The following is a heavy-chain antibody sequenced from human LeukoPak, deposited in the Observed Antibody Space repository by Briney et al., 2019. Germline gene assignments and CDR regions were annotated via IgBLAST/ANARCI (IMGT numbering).Heavy chain of an antibody. CDR3: AGGPLAAAGPFAY. V-gene: IGHV4-38-2*02. D-gene: IGHD6-13*01. Sequence: PSETLSLTCIVSGYSISNGYYWGWIRQPPGKGLEWIGSMYHSGSTYHNPSLESRVTISIDTSKNQLSLKLSSVTAADTAVYHCAGGPLAAAGPFAYWGQGTLVTVSS. CDR1: GYSISNGYY. J-gene: IGHJ4*02. CDR2: MYHSGST.